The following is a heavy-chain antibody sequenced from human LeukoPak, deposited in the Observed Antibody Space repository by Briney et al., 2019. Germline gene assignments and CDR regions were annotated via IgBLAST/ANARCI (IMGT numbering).Heavy chain of an antibody. CDR1: GGSISSYY. J-gene: IGHJ3*02. CDR2: IYYSGST. D-gene: IGHD3-10*01. CDR3: AREVYYGSGTDMGADAFDI. V-gene: IGHV4-59*01. Sequence: SETLSLTCTVSGGSISSYYWSWIRQPPGKGLEWIGYIYYSGSTNYNPSLKSRVTISVDTYKNQFSLKLSSVTAADTAVYYCAREVYYGSGTDMGADAFDIWGQGTMVTVSS.